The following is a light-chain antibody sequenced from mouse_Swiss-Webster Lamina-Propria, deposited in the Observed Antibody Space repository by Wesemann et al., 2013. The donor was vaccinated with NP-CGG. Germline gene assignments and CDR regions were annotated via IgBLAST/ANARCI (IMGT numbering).Light chain of an antibody. J-gene: IGKJ5*01. CDR3: GQSYSYLT. CDR1: QSLLNSRTRKNY. CDR2: GAS. V-gene: IGKV8-21*01. Sequence: DIVMSQSPSSLAVSAGEKVTMSCKSSQSLLNSRTRKNYLAWYQQKPEQSPKLLIYGASNRYTGVPDRFTGSGSATDFTLTISSVQAEDLADYHCGQSYSYLTFGAGTKLELK.